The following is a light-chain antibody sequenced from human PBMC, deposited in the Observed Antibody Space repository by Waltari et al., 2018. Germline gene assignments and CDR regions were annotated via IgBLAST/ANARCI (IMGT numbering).Light chain of an antibody. J-gene: IGKJ4*01. CDR1: QGIGNY. CDR2: AAS. V-gene: IGKV1-27*01. Sequence: DIQMTKSPSSLSASVGDRVTITCRSRQGIGNYLAWYQQKPGKVPRLLIYAASTLQSGVPSRFSGSGSGTDFTLTISSLQPEDVATYYCQKYNSAPLTFGGGTKVEIK. CDR3: QKYNSAPLT.